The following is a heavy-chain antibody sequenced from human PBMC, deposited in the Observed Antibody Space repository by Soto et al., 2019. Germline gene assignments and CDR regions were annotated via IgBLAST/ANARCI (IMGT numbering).Heavy chain of an antibody. CDR1: GFTFSSYA. CDR3: AKDGLYYYDSSGYFDAFDI. J-gene: IGHJ3*02. Sequence: PGGSLRLSCAASGFTFSSYAMSWVRQAPGKGLEWVSAISGSGGSTYYADSVKGRFTISRDNSKNTLYLQMNSLRAEDTAVYYCAKDGLYYYDSSGYFDAFDIWGQGTMVT. D-gene: IGHD3-22*01. CDR2: ISGSGGST. V-gene: IGHV3-23*01.